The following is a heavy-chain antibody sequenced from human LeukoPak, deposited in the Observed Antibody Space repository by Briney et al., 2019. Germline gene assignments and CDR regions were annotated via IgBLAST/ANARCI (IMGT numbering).Heavy chain of an antibody. J-gene: IGHJ4*02. CDR2: IYYSGST. Sequence: PSETLSLTCTVSDGSLSSRNYYWGWIRQPPGKGLEWIGTIYYSGSTYYNPSLKSRVTISVDTSKNQFSLKLSSVTAADTAVYFCARATTVTPYYFDQWGQGTLVTVSS. D-gene: IGHD4-17*01. V-gene: IGHV4-39*01. CDR1: DGSLSSRNYY. CDR3: ARATTVTPYYFDQ.